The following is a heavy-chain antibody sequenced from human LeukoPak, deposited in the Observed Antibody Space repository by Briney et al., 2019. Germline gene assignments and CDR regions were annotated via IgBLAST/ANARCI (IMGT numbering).Heavy chain of an antibody. D-gene: IGHD6-13*01. CDR3: AKELYSSSWTYYYYGMDV. J-gene: IGHJ6*02. CDR1: GFTFSSYA. Sequence: GGSLRLFCVASGFTFSSYAMSWVRQPPGKGLEWVSAISGSGGSTYYADSVKGRFTISRDNSKNTLYLQMNSLRAEDTAVYYCAKELYSSSWTYYYYGMDVWGQGTTVTVSS. V-gene: IGHV3-23*01. CDR2: ISGSGGST.